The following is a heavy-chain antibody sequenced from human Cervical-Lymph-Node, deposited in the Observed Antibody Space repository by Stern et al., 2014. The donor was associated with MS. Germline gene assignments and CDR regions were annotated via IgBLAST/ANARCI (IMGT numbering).Heavy chain of an antibody. V-gene: IGHV5-51*01. D-gene: IGHD6-19*01. Sequence: EVQLLESGAEVRKPGQSLTISCNISGYTFTDYWIAWVRPMPGKGLEWMGAILPVASDTRYSPSFQGHVTISVDTSINTAYLQWSDLRASDTAMYYCARPHSPGWSYYFDFWGQGTLVAVSS. CDR3: ARPHSPGWSYYFDF. CDR2: ILPVASDT. J-gene: IGHJ4*02. CDR1: GYTFTDYW.